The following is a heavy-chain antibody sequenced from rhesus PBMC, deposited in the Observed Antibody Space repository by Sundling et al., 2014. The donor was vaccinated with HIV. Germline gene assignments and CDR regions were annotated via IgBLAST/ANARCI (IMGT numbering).Heavy chain of an antibody. J-gene: IGHJ2*01. CDR2: IYGSGSPT. Sequence: QVQLQESGPGLVKPSETLSVTCAVSGGPITSSYWSWVRQAPGKGLEWIGYIYGSGSPTKYNPSLKSRVSLSLDTSDNQLSLQLTSVTAADTAVYYCARDSPHYYDSGYYTWYFDLWGPGTPITISS. V-gene: IGHV4-169*02. CDR3: ARDSPHYYDSGYYTWYFDL. D-gene: IGHD3-28*01. CDR1: GGPITSSY.